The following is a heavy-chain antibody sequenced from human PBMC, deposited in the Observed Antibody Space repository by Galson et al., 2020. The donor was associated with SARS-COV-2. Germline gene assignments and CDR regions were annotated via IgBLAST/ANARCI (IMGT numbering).Heavy chain of an antibody. V-gene: IGHV1-2*02. J-gene: IGHJ6*01. Sequence: ASVKVSYQASGYTFTDYYIHWLRQPPAQGPEWMGWINPNSGHRKNAQKFQGRVIITSDTSRRTAYMELSSLTSDDTAVYYCARDSDGYGGASFFEVWGQGAQGT. CDR3: ARDSDGYGGASFFEV. CDR1: GYTFTDYY. D-gene: IGHD2-21*02. CDR2: INPNSGHR.